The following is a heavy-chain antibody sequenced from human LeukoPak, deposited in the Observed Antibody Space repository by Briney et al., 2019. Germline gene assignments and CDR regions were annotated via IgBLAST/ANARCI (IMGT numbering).Heavy chain of an antibody. D-gene: IGHD3-10*01. CDR1: GFTFSSYA. J-gene: IGHJ5*02. CDR2: ISYDGSNK. Sequence: GRSLRLSCAASGFTFSSYAMHWVRQAPGKGLEWVAVISYDGSNKYYADSVKGRFTISRDNSKNTLYLQMNSLRAEDTAVYYCAKQGTMVRGVIAWFDPWGQGTLVTVSS. CDR3: AKQGTMVRGVIAWFDP. V-gene: IGHV3-30-3*02.